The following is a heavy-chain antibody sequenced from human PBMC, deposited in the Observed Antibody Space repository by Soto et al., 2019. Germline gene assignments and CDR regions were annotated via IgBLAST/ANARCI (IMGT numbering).Heavy chain of an antibody. V-gene: IGHV1-69*14. D-gene: IGHD6-13*01. J-gene: IGHJ4*02. Sequence: QVQLVQSGAEVKKPGSSVKVSCKASGGTFSSYAISWVRQDPGQGLEWMGGIIPIFGTANYAQKFQGRVTLTSDKTTSTAYKELSGLRYEDTAVYYGARVSIAAAGEVAGCLAHWGQESLVTVS. CDR3: ARVSIAAAGEVAGCLAH. CDR1: GGTFSSYA. CDR2: IIPIFGTA.